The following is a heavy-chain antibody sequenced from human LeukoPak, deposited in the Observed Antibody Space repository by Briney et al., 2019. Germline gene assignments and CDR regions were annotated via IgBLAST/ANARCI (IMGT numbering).Heavy chain of an antibody. J-gene: IGHJ5*02. CDR1: GGSISSYY. V-gene: IGHV4-59*01. D-gene: IGHD3-3*01. Sequence: SEALSLTCTVSGGSISSYYWSWIRQPPGKGLEWIGYIYYSGSTNYNPSLKSRVTISVDTSKNQFSLKLSSVTAADTAVYYCARGYDFWSGYPFDAWGQGTLVTVSS. CDR2: IYYSGST. CDR3: ARGYDFWSGYPFDA.